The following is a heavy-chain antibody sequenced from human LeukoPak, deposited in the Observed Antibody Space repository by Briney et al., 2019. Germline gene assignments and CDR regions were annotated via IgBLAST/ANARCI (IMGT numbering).Heavy chain of an antibody. CDR3: ARPALRRGGYNYEIVY. J-gene: IGHJ4*02. V-gene: IGHV5-51*01. CDR2: IYPGDSDT. Sequence: PGESLKISCKGSGYSFTSYWIGWVRQMPGKGLEWMGIIYPGDSDTRYSPSFQGQVTISADKSISTAYLQWSSLKASDTAMYYCARPALRRGGYNYEIVYWGQGTLVTVSS. D-gene: IGHD5-24*01. CDR1: GYSFTSYW.